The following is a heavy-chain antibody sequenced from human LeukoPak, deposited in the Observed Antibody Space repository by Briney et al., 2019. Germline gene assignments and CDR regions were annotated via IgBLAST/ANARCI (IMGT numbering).Heavy chain of an antibody. CDR1: GFTFSSYS. Sequence: GGSLRLSCAASGFTFSSYSMNWVRQAPWKGLEWVSYISSSSSTIYYADSVKGRFTISRDNAKNSLYLQMNSLRAEDTAVYYCAKLGWSWLVPFDYWGQGTLVTVSS. CDR3: AKLGWSWLVPFDY. CDR2: ISSSSSTI. J-gene: IGHJ4*02. V-gene: IGHV3-48*01. D-gene: IGHD6-19*01.